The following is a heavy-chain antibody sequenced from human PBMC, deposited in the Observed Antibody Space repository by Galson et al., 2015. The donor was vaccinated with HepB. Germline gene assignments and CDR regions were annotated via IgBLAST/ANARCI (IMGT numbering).Heavy chain of an antibody. D-gene: IGHD6-13*01. CDR1: GFTFSSYS. CDR2: ISSSSSYI. CDR3: ARDGPYSSSSASFDY. J-gene: IGHJ4*02. V-gene: IGHV3-21*01. Sequence: SLRLSCAASGFTFSSYSMNWVRQAPGKGLEWVSSISSSSSYIYYADSVKGRFTISRDNAKNSRYLQMNSLRAEDTAVYYCARDGPYSSSSASFDYWGQGTLVTVSS.